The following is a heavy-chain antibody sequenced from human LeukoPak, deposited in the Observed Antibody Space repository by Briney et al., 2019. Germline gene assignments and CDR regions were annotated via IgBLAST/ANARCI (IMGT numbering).Heavy chain of an antibody. CDR1: GYTFTSYG. CDR3: ARGRDSSSWNSYFDL. CDR2: ISAYNGNT. Sequence: ASVKVSCKASGYTFTSYGISWVRQAPGQGLEWMGWISAYNGNTNYAQKLQGRVTMTTDTSTSTAYMELRSLRSDDTAVYYCARGRDSSSWNSYFDLWGRGTLVTVSS. J-gene: IGHJ2*01. D-gene: IGHD6-13*01. V-gene: IGHV1-18*01.